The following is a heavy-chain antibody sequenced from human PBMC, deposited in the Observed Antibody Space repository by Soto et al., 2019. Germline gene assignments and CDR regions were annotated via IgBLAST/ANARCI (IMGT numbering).Heavy chain of an antibody. V-gene: IGHV1-69*02. CDR3: ASSRRITGTTIPFDY. CDR1: GGTFGSYT. Sequence: SVKVSCKASGGTFGSYTISWVRQAPGQGLEWMGRIIPILGIVNYAQKFQGRVTITADKSTSTAYMELSSLRSEDTAVYYCASSRRITGTTIPFDYWGQGTLVTVSS. D-gene: IGHD1-20*01. J-gene: IGHJ4*02. CDR2: IIPILGIV.